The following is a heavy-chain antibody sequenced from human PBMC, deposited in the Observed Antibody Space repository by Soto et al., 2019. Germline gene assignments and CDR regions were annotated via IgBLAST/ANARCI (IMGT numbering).Heavy chain of an antibody. CDR1: GGSFSNFG. D-gene: IGHD5-12*01. CDR2: IVPVFGRP. V-gene: IGHV1-69*13. CDR3: AREGSGYNF. J-gene: IGHJ4*02. Sequence: ASVKVSCKASGGSFSNFGISWVRQAPGQGLEWMGGIVPVFGRPNYAQRFRGRLTITADESTSTGYMELISLRSDDTAVYYCAREGSGYNFWGQGTQVTVYS.